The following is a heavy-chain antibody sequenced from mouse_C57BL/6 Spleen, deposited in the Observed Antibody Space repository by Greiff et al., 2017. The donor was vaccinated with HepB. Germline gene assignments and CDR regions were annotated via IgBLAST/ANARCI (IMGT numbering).Heavy chain of an antibody. J-gene: IGHJ4*01. CDR3: ARSDYGSSYEYYAMDY. D-gene: IGHD1-1*01. Sequence: EVQLQQSGPELVKPGASVKIPCKASGYTFTDYNMDWVKQSHGKSLEWIGDINPNNGGTIYNQKFKGKATLTVDKSSSTAYMELRSLTSEDTAVYYCARSDYGSSYEYYAMDYWGQGTSVTVSS. V-gene: IGHV1-18*01. CDR1: GYTFTDYN. CDR2: INPNNGGT.